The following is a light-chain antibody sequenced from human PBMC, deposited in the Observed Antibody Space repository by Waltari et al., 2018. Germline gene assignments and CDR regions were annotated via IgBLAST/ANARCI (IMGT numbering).Light chain of an antibody. Sequence: QSALTQPASVSGSPGQSITISCTGTNNDIGFYDYVSWYQHHPGRAPKLLIYEVTNRPSGVSNRVSGSKSGNTASLTISGLQADDEGDYYCTSYTSTTTLGVFGGGTRLTVL. CDR1: NNDIGFYDY. CDR3: TSYTSTTTLGV. J-gene: IGLJ3*02. CDR2: EVT. V-gene: IGLV2-14*01.